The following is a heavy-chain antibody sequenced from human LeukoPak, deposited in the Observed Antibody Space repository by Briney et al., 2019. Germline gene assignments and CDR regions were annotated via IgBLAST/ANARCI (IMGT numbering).Heavy chain of an antibody. Sequence: SETLSLTCAVYGGSFSGYYWSWIRQPPGKGLEWIGEINHSGSTNYNPSLKSRVTISADTSKNQFSLKLSSVTAADTAVYYCARRTYTMIVVVIPSIPLYYFDYWGQGTLVTVSS. CDR2: INHSGST. CDR1: GGSFSGYY. J-gene: IGHJ4*02. V-gene: IGHV4-34*01. D-gene: IGHD3-22*01. CDR3: ARRTYTMIVVVIPSIPLYYFDY.